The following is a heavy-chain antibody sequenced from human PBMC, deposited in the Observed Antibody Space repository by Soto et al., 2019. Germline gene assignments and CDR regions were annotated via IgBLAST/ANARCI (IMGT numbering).Heavy chain of an antibody. CDR1: GLTFRSNG. V-gene: IGHV3-23*01. CDR2: TTGSGDRT. CDR3: ATRDCSGGTCYFDY. J-gene: IGHJ4*02. D-gene: IGHD2-15*01. Sequence: ESGGGLVQPGGSLRLSCSASGLTFRSNGMNWVRQAPGKGLEWVSGTTGSGDRTYYGDSVKGRFTISRDNSKNTLYLQMNSLRADDTAVYYCATRDCSGGTCYFDYWGQGTLVTVSS.